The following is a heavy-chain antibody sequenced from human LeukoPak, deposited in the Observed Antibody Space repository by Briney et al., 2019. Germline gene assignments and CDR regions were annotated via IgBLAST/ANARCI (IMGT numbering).Heavy chain of an antibody. D-gene: IGHD3-10*01. CDR1: GFTFSTHW. J-gene: IGHJ4*02. CDR2: INGDGSTT. Sequence: GGSLRLSCTASGFTFSTHWINWVRQSPGKGLVWVALINGDGSTTTHADSVKGRFTISRDNAKNTAYLQMNSLRDEETAVYFCARDYAGSPDYWGQGTLVTVSA. CDR3: ARDYAGSPDY. V-gene: IGHV3-74*03.